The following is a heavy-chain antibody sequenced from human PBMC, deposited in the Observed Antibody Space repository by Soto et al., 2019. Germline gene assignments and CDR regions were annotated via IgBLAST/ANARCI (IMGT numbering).Heavy chain of an antibody. Sequence: EVQLVESGGGLVQPGRSLRLSCAASGFTFDDYAMHWVRQAPGKGLEWVSGISWNSGSIGYADSVKGRFTISRDNAKNSLYLQMNSLRAEDTALYYCAKGGTTVTTPFDYWGQGTLVTVSS. CDR2: ISWNSGSI. CDR1: GFTFDDYA. V-gene: IGHV3-9*01. CDR3: AKGGTTVTTPFDY. J-gene: IGHJ4*02. D-gene: IGHD4-17*01.